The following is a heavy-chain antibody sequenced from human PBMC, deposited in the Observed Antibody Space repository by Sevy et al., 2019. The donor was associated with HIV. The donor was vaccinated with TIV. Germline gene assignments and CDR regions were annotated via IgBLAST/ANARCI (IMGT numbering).Heavy chain of an antibody. CDR2: ISTGTDHI. CDR1: GYTFPAFS. J-gene: IGHJ4*02. D-gene: IGHD3-10*01. Sequence: GGSLRLSCTASGYTFPAFSFNWVLQAPGKGLEWLSYISTGTDHIYYADSAKGRFTISRDDAKNSVYLEMKSLRDQDTALYYCVRRGVDAYNVYFDLWGQGTLVTVSS. CDR3: VRRGVDAYNVYFDL. V-gene: IGHV3-21*05.